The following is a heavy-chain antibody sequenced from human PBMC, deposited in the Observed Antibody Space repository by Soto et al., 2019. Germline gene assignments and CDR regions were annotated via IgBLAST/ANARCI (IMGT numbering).Heavy chain of an antibody. Sequence: GGSLRLSCAASGFTFSSYGMHWVRQAPGKGLEWVAVISYDGSNKYYADSVKGRFTISRDNSKNTLYLQMNSPRAEDTAVYYCAAPLVGAFDYWGQGTLVTVSS. D-gene: IGHD1-26*01. V-gene: IGHV3-30*03. CDR2: ISYDGSNK. CDR3: AAPLVGAFDY. J-gene: IGHJ4*02. CDR1: GFTFSSYG.